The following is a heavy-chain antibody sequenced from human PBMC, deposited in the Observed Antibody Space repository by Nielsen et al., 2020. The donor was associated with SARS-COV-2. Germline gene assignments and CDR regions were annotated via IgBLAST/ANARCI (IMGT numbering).Heavy chain of an antibody. CDR2: INHSGST. CDR1: GESFSGYY. V-gene: IGHV4-34*01. Sequence: SETLSLTCAVYGESFSGYYWTWIRQSPGKGLEWIGEINHSGSTNYNPSLKSRVLISVDTSKNQFSLNLRSVTAADTAVYYCARKPADYQYYYGLDVWGQGTTVTVSS. D-gene: IGHD4/OR15-4a*01. CDR3: ARKPADYQYYYGLDV. J-gene: IGHJ6*02.